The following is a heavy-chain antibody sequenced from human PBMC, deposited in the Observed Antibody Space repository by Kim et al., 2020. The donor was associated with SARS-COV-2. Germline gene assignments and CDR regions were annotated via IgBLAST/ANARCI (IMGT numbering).Heavy chain of an antibody. D-gene: IGHD3-10*01. CDR3: AKVAMIRGRYFDS. J-gene: IGHJ4*02. V-gene: IGHV3-23*01. Sequence: YAGAGKGLFSISRDNSQSTLYLQMDSLRAEDTAVYYCAKVAMIRGRYFDSWGQGTLVTVSS.